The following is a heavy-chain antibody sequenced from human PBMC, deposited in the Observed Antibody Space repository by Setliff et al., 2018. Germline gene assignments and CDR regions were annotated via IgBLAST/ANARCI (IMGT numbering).Heavy chain of an antibody. CDR3: ARDVPLTTVTKNYFGP. V-gene: IGHV1-18*01. J-gene: IGHJ5*02. CDR1: GYTFTYFG. Sequence: ASVKVSCKASGYTFTYFGVSWLRLAPGQGLEWMGWISGHNGKTIIEPKFQGRVALTTDTGSDTAYMELRNLRSDDAAVYYCARDVPLTTVTKNYFGPWGQGTLVTVSS. CDR2: ISGHNGKT. D-gene: IGHD4-17*01.